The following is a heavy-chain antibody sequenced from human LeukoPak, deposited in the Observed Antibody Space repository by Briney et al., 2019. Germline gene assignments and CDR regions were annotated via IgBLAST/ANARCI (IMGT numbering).Heavy chain of an antibody. V-gene: IGHV3-74*01. CDR1: GLTFSSHW. Sequence: GGSLRLSCAASGLTFSSHWMHWVRQAPGKGLVWVSRITNDGSSTTYADSVKGRFTISRDNSKNTLYLQMNSLRAEDTAVYYCAKAPGYCSSTSCSVDYWGQGTLVTVSS. D-gene: IGHD2-2*03. CDR3: AKAPGYCSSTSCSVDY. CDR2: ITNDGSST. J-gene: IGHJ4*02.